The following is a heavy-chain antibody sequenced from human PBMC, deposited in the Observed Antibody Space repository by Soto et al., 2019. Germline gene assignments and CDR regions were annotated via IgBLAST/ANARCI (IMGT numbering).Heavy chain of an antibody. V-gene: IGHV1-69*01. CDR2: IIPNFGTA. CDR3: ARPARGDFWSPSDY. CDR1: GGTFSSYA. J-gene: IGHJ4*02. Sequence: QVQLVQSGAEVKKPGSSVKVSCKASGGTFSSYAISWVRQAPGQGLEWRAGIIPNFGTANYAQKFQGRVTITADESTSTAYMELRSLRSEHTDVYYCARPARGDFWSPSDYWGQGTLVTVSS. D-gene: IGHD3-3*01.